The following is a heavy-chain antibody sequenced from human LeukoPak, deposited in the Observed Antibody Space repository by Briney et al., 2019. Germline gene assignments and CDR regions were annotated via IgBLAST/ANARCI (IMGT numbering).Heavy chain of an antibody. CDR1: GFTFSNAW. V-gene: IGHV3-15*01. D-gene: IGHD3-3*01. CDR2: IKSKTDGGTT. J-gene: IGHJ4*02. Sequence: PGGSLRLSCAASGFTFSNAWMSWVRQAPGKGLEWVGRIKSKTDGGTTDYAAPVKGRFTISRDDSKNTLYLQINSLKTEDTAVYYCTTWQTYYDFWSGYYMVWGQGTLVTVSS. CDR3: TTWQTYYDFWSGYYMV.